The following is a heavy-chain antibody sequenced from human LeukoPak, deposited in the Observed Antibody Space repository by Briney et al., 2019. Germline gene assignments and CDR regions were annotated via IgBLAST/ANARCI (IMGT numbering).Heavy chain of an antibody. CDR2: IYPGDSDT. CDR1: GYSFTSYW. J-gene: IGHJ4*02. D-gene: IGHD3-9*01. Sequence: GESPKISCKGSGYSFTSYWIGWVRQMPGKGLEWMGIIYPGDSDTRYSPSFQGQVTISADKSISTAYLQWSSLKASDTAMYYCARRDRLRYFDWLLYGGFDYWGQGTLVTVSS. V-gene: IGHV5-51*01. CDR3: ARRDRLRYFDWLLYGGFDY.